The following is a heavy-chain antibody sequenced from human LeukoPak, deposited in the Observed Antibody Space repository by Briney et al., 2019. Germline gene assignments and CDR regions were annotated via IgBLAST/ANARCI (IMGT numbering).Heavy chain of an antibody. Sequence: GGSLRLSCAASGFTFSSYSMNWVRKAPGKGLEWVSSISSSSSYIYYADSVKGRFNISRDNAKNSLYLQMNSLRAEDTAVDYCARDRLYYPNRVGAFDIWGQGTMVTVSS. D-gene: IGHD3-10*01. CDR2: ISSSSSYI. CDR1: GFTFSSYS. J-gene: IGHJ3*02. V-gene: IGHV3-21*01. CDR3: ARDRLYYPNRVGAFDI.